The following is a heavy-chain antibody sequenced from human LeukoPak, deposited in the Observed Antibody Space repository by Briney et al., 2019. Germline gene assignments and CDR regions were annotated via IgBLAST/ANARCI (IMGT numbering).Heavy chain of an antibody. CDR2: ISAYNGNT. J-gene: IGHJ6*03. CDR3: ARDPGGSSLRFLYYYYMDV. V-gene: IGHV1-18*01. Sequence: ASAKVSCKASGYTFTSYGISWVRQAPGQGLEWMGWISAYNGNTNYAQKLQGRVTMTTDTSTSTAYMELRSLRSDDTAVYYCARDPGGSSLRFLYYYYMDVWGKGTTVTVSS. CDR1: GYTFTSYG. D-gene: IGHD3-3*01.